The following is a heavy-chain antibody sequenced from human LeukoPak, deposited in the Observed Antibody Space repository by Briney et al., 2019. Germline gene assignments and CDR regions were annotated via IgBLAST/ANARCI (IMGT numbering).Heavy chain of an antibody. CDR3: ARAYYDSSGYYYEVVRAFDI. CDR2: IIPIFGTA. J-gene: IGHJ3*02. V-gene: IGHV1-69*05. CDR1: GGTFSSYA. D-gene: IGHD3-22*01. Sequence: SVKVSCKASGGTFSSYAISWVRQAPGQGLEWMGGIIPIFGTANYAQKFQGRVTITTDESTSTAYMAPSSLRSEDTAVYYCARAYYDSSGYYYEVVRAFDIWGQGTMVTVSS.